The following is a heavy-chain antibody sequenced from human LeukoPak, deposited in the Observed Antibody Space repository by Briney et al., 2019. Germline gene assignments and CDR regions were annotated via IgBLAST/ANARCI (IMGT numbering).Heavy chain of an antibody. CDR2: IYHSGNT. CDR1: GASISSGGYS. Sequence: PSETLSLTCAVSGASISSGGYSWSWIRQPPGKVLEWIGYIYHSGNTYYNPSLNSRVSISVDRSKNQFSLKLSSVTAADTAVYFCARGDCGGTHFDYWGQGTLVTVSS. D-gene: IGHD4-23*01. V-gene: IGHV4-30-2*01. CDR3: ARGDCGGTHFDY. J-gene: IGHJ4*02.